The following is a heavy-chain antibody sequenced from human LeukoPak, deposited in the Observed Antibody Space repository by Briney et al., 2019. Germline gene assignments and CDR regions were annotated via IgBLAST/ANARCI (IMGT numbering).Heavy chain of an antibody. V-gene: IGHV4-39*07. D-gene: IGHD3-16*02. CDR2: IYYSGST. J-gene: IGHJ4*02. Sequence: SETLSLTCTVSGGSISSSSYYWGWIRQPPGKGLESIGSIYYSGSTYYNPSLKSRVTISVDKSKNQFSLKLSSVTAADTAVYYCARTSDYVWGSYRYTFHYFDYWGQGTLVTVSS. CDR3: ARTSDYVWGSYRYTFHYFDY. CDR1: GGSISSSSYY.